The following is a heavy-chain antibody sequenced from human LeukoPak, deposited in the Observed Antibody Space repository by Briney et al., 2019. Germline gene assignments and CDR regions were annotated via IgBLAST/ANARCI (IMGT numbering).Heavy chain of an antibody. CDR3: AKVITMIVVASPFDY. Sequence: GGSLRLSCAASGFTFSIYSMSWVRQSPGKGLEWVSSISSISSYIYYADSVKGRFTISRDNAKNSLYLQMNSLRAEDTAVYYCAKVITMIVVASPFDYWGQGTLVTVSS. CDR2: ISSISSYI. V-gene: IGHV3-21*01. CDR1: GFTFSIYS. J-gene: IGHJ4*02. D-gene: IGHD3-22*01.